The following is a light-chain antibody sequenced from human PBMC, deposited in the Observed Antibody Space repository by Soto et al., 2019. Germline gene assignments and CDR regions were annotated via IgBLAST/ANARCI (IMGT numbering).Light chain of an antibody. CDR2: TAS. Sequence: DIRMTQSPSSLSASVGYTVTITCRASQSISSHLNCYQQKPGKAPNLLMYTASNLQSGVPSRFSGSGSGTDFTLTISSLQPEDFATYYCQQSYSTPISFGQGTRLQIK. J-gene: IGKJ5*01. CDR1: QSISSH. V-gene: IGKV1-39*01. CDR3: QQSYSTPIS.